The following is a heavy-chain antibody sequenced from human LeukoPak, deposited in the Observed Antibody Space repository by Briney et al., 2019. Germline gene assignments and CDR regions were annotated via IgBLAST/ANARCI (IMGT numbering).Heavy chain of an antibody. CDR2: IYYSGST. Sequence: PSETLSLTCTVSGGSISSYYWSWIRQPPGKGLEWIGYIYYSGSTNYNPSLKSRVTMSVDTSKNQFSLKLSSVTAADTAVYYCARANLGKIDYWGQGTLVTVSS. CDR1: GGSISSYY. D-gene: IGHD3-16*01. J-gene: IGHJ4*02. V-gene: IGHV4-59*12. CDR3: ARANLGKIDY.